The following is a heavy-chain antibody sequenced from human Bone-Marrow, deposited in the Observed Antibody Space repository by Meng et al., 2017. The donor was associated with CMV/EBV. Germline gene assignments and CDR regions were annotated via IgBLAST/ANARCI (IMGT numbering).Heavy chain of an antibody. CDR3: AREDALTIFGVVNENWFDP. CDR1: GFTFSSYA. D-gene: IGHD3-3*01. CDR2: ISGSGGST. Sequence: GESLKISCAASGFTFSSYAMSWVRQAPGKGLEWVSAISGSGGSTYYADSVKGRFTISRDNAKNTLYLQMNSLRAEDTAVYYCAREDALTIFGVVNENWFDPWGQGTLVTVSS. J-gene: IGHJ5*02. V-gene: IGHV3-23*01.